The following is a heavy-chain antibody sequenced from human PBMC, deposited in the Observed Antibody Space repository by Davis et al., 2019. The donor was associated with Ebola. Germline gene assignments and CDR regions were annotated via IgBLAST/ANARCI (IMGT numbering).Heavy chain of an antibody. J-gene: IGHJ4*02. D-gene: IGHD3-10*01. CDR3: TAYYYGSGSYYNPAPFDY. CDR2: ISGSGGST. Sequence: GESLKISCAASGFTFSSYAMSWVRQAPGKGLEWVSAISGSGGSTYYADSVKGRFTISRDNSKNTLYLQMNSLRAEETAVYYCTAYYYGSGSYYNPAPFDYWGQGTLVTVSS. V-gene: IGHV3-23*01. CDR1: GFTFSSYA.